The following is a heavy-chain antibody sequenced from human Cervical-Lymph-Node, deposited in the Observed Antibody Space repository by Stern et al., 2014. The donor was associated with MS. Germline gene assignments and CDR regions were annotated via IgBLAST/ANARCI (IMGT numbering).Heavy chain of an antibody. J-gene: IGHJ6*02. V-gene: IGHV3-23*04. CDR2: ISGSGDST. CDR1: GFTFGNYA. D-gene: IGHD3-3*01. Sequence: EVQLVESGGGLVQPGGSLRLSCAASGFTFGNYAMTWVRQAPGKGLECVSSISGSGDSTHYAESVKGRVTGSRDNSKNTLYLQINGLRAEDTAMYYCAKGGSIYYYGLDVWGQGTTVTVSS. CDR3: AKGGSIYYYGLDV.